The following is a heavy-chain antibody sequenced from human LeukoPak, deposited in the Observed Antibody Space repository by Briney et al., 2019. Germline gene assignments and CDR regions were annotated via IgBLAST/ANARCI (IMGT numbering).Heavy chain of an antibody. CDR1: GFTVSGSA. J-gene: IGHJ4*02. D-gene: IGHD3-22*01. Sequence: PGGSLRLSCAASGFTVSGSAMHWVRQDSGRGLEWVGRIRSKANSYATVYAASVKGGFTISRDDSKNTAYLQMNSLKTEDTAVYYCYYDSTDYWGQGTLVTVSS. CDR3: YYDSTDY. V-gene: IGHV3-73*01. CDR2: IRSKANSYAT.